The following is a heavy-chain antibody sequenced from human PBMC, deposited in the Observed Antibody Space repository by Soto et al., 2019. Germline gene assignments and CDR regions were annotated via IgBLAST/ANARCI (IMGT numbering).Heavy chain of an antibody. V-gene: IGHV3-33*01. CDR3: DLEGGGAIRRSYFDY. J-gene: IGHJ4*02. Sequence: QVQLVESGGGVVQPGRSLRLSCAASGFTFSNYGMHWVRQAPGKGLEWVAVIWSDGSNKYYADSVKGRFTISRDNSKNTLYLQMNSVSAEDTAVYYCDLEGGGAIRRSYFDYWGQGTLVTVSS. D-gene: IGHD3-16*01. CDR1: GFTFSNYG. CDR2: IWSDGSNK.